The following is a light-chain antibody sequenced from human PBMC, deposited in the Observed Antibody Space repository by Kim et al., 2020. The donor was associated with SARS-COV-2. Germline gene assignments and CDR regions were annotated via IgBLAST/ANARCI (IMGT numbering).Light chain of an antibody. Sequence: PAARASLSGGARRSFVSSYLAWYQMKPGLAPRLLIYDASSRATGIPDRFSGSGSGTDFTLTISRLEPEDFAVYYCQQYGSSPRTFGHGTKVDIK. V-gene: IGKV3D-20*01. CDR1: RSFVSSY. CDR2: DAS. J-gene: IGKJ1*01. CDR3: QQYGSSPRT.